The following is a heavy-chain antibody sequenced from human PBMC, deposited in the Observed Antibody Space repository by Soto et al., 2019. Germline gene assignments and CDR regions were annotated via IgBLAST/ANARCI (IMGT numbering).Heavy chain of an antibody. Sequence: QVQLVESGGGVVQPGRSLRLSCAASGFTFSSYGMHWVRQAPGKGLEWVAVIWYDGSNKYYADSVKGRFTISRDNSKNTLYLQMNSLRAEDTAVYYCARGPRAIRTFPYYYYGMDVWGQGTTVTVSS. D-gene: IGHD2-21*01. CDR2: IWYDGSNK. CDR1: GFTFSSYG. CDR3: ARGPRAIRTFPYYYYGMDV. J-gene: IGHJ6*02. V-gene: IGHV3-33*01.